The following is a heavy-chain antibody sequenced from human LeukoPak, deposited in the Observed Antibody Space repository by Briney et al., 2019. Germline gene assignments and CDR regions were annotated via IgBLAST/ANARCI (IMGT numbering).Heavy chain of an antibody. Sequence: ASVKVSCKASRYTFTGYYMHGVRQAPGQGLEWMGCINPNSGGTNYAQKFQGRLTMTRDTPISTAYMEPSRLRSDATAVYYCARDPYDILTGPHPTYNFDYWGQGTLVTVSS. V-gene: IGHV1-2*02. J-gene: IGHJ4*02. CDR1: RYTFTGYY. D-gene: IGHD3-9*01. CDR2: INPNSGGT. CDR3: ARDPYDILTGPHPTYNFDY.